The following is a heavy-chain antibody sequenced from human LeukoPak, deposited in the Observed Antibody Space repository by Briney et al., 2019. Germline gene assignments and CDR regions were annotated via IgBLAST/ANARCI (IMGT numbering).Heavy chain of an antibody. CDR2: ISNSRSHI. CDR3: ARGDYGDYVLLDY. Sequence: GESLRLSCAVCGFTFSSYSMIWVRQAPGKGLEGGSSISNSRSHIYYAASVKGPFTISRDNAKNTLYLQMYSLRAEETAMYYCARGDYGDYVLLDYGGQGTLVTVSS. J-gene: IGHJ4*02. D-gene: IGHD4-17*01. CDR1: GFTFSSYS. V-gene: IGHV3-21*01.